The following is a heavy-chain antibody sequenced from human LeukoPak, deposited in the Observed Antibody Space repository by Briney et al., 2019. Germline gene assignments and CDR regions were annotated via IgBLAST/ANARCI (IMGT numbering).Heavy chain of an antibody. V-gene: IGHV3-48*01. CDR3: ARSRYCTNGICSYFDY. CDR2: ISSSSSTI. J-gene: IGHJ4*02. CDR1: GFTFSSHS. Sequence: PGGSLRLSCAASGFTFSSHSMNWVRQAPGKGLEWVSYISSSSSTIYYADSVKGRFTISRDNAKNSLCLQMNSLRAEDTAVYYCARSRYCTNGICSYFDYWGQGTLVTVSS. D-gene: IGHD2-8*01.